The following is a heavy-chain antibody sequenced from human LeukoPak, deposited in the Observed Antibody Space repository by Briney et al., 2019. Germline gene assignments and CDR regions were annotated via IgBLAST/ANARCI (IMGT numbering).Heavy chain of an antibody. J-gene: IGHJ4*02. D-gene: IGHD3-3*01. V-gene: IGHV3-23*01. CDR1: GFTFSSYA. Sequence: QPGGSLRLSCAASGFTFSSYAMHWVRQAPGKGLEWVSAISGSGGSTYYADSVKGRFTISRDNSKNTLYLQMNSLRAEDTAVYYCAKLKPRFLEWLSLYFDYWGQGTLVTVSS. CDR2: ISGSGGST. CDR3: AKLKPRFLEWLSLYFDY.